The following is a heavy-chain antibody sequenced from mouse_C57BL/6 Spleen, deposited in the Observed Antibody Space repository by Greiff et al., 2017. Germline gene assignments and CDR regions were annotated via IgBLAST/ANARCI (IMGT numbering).Heavy chain of an antibody. V-gene: IGHV14-2*01. Sequence: VQLKQSGAELVKPGASVKLSCTASGFNIKDYYMHWVKQRTEQGLEWIGRIDPEDGETKYAPKFPGKATITADTSSNTAYLQLSSLTSEDTAVYYCARGAFYLDCWSKGTTLTDTS. CDR3: ARGAFYLDC. CDR1: GFNIKDYY. CDR2: IDPEDGET. J-gene: IGHJ2*01.